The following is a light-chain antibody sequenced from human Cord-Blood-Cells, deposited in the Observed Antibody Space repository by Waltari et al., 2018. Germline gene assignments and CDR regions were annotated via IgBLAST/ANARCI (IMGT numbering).Light chain of an antibody. CDR1: QSVSSSY. Sequence: EIELTKSPGTLSLSPGERATLSCRASQSVSSSYLAWYQQKPGQAPRLLIYGASSRATGIPDRFSGSWSGTDFTLTISRLEPEDFAVYYCQQYGSSPWTFGQGTKVEIK. V-gene: IGKV3-20*01. CDR2: GAS. J-gene: IGKJ1*01. CDR3: QQYGSSPWT.